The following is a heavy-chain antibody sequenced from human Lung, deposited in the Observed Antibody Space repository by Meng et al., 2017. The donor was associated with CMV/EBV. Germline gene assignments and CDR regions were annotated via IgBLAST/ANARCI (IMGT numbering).Heavy chain of an antibody. CDR3: ARQAVAGTGGFDY. CDR2: IYPGDSDT. D-gene: IGHD6-19*01. V-gene: IGHV5-51*01. J-gene: IGHJ4*02. Sequence: GESXKISXTASGYSFTSYWIGWVRQMPGKGLEWMGIIYPGDSDTGYSPSFQGQVTMSADKSTTTAYLQWSSLKASDTAIYYCARQAVAGTGGFDYWGQGTLVTVSS. CDR1: GYSFTSYW.